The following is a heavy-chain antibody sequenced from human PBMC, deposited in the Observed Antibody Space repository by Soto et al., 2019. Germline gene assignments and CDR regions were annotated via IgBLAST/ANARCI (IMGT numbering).Heavy chain of an antibody. CDR3: ARNPKVSSGYFQH. J-gene: IGHJ1*01. V-gene: IGHV1-18*01. D-gene: IGHD1-26*01. CDR2: ISPYNANT. CDR1: GYTFTSYE. Sequence: ASVKVSCKASGYTFTSYEISWVRQAPGQGLEWMGWISPYNANTNYAQKVQDRVTMTTDTSTSTAYMELRSLRSDDTAVYYCARNPKVSSGYFQHCGQGSLVPVSS.